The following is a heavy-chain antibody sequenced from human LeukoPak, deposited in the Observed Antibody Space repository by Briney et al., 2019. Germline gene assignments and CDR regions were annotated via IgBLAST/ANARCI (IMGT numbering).Heavy chain of an antibody. D-gene: IGHD2-2*02. CDR1: GFTFSTYW. CDR3: AKDPGSLYADY. V-gene: IGHV3-74*01. CDR2: INTDGSR. J-gene: IGHJ4*02. Sequence: PGGSLRLSCAASGFTFSTYWMHWVRRAPGKGLVWVSRINTDGSRTDSVKGRFTISRDNSKNTLYLQMNSLRAEDTAVYYCAKDPGSLYADYWGQGTLVTVSS.